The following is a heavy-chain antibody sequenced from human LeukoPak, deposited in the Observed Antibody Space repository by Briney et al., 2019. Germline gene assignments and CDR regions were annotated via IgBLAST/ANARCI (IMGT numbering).Heavy chain of an antibody. CDR3: ARRRLWFGELPIDY. D-gene: IGHD3-10*01. V-gene: IGHV4-34*01. J-gene: IGHJ4*02. Sequence: PSETLSLTCAVYGDSFSGYYWSWLRQPPGKGVEWIGDINHSGITNYNPSLNSLITVSVDTSKTQFSLKLSSVTAADTAVYYCARRRLWFGELPIDYWGQGTLVTVSS. CDR2: INHSGIT. CDR1: GDSFSGYY.